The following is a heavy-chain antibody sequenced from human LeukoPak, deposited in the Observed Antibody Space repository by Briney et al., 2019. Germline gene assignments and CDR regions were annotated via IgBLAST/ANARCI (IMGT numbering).Heavy chain of an antibody. CDR3: AKEYARRVVFYTFEI. CDR2: INYSGEYT. CDR1: GFTFSNYA. Sequence: GGSLRLSCLASGFTFSNYAMTWVRQAPGKGLEWVSSINYSGEYTYYADSVEGRFTISRDNSKNTLYLQMNSLRAEDTAVYYCAKEYARRVVFYTFEIWGQGSVVTVSS. D-gene: IGHD2-8*01. V-gene: IGHV3-23*01. J-gene: IGHJ3*02.